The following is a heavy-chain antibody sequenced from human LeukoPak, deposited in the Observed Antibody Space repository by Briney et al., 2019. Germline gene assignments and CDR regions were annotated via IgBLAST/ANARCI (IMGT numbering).Heavy chain of an antibody. CDR3: ARVGTAAPYYYYYYMDV. CDR2: IYTSGST. V-gene: IGHV4-61*02. CDR1: GGSISSGCYY. Sequence: SETLSLTCTVSGGSISSGCYYWSWIRQPTGKGLEWIGRIYTSGSTNYNPSLKSRVTISVDTSKNQFSLKLSSVTAADTAVYYCARVGTAAPYYYYYYMDVWGKGTTVTVSS. J-gene: IGHJ6*03. D-gene: IGHD2-2*01.